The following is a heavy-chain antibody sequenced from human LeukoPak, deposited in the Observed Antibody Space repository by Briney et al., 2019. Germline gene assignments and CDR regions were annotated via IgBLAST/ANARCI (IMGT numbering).Heavy chain of an antibody. CDR1: GYTFTNYG. CDR3: ARDLGSGIAEPFDH. D-gene: IGHD6-13*01. J-gene: IGHJ4*02. Sequence: VSVKVSCKASGYTFTNYGISWVRQAPGQGLEWMGWISAYNGNTNYAQKLQGRVTVTTDTSTSTAYMELRSLRSDDTAVYCARDLGSGIAEPFDHWGQGTLVTVSS. V-gene: IGHV1-18*01. CDR2: ISAYNGNT.